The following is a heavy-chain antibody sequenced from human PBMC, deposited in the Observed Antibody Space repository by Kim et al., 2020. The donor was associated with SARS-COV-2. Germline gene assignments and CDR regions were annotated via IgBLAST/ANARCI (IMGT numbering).Heavy chain of an antibody. Sequence: GGSLRLSCVGSGFTFNTYEYNWVRQAPGKGLEWISYISSSGETKDYADSVKGRFTVSRDNTKSSLFLQMDNLRGDDTAVYYCARGVGSRFDPWGQRTLVT. V-gene: IGHV3-48*03. CDR1: GFTFNTYE. J-gene: IGHJ5*02. CDR3: ARGVGSRFDP. CDR2: ISSSGETK. D-gene: IGHD2-15*01.